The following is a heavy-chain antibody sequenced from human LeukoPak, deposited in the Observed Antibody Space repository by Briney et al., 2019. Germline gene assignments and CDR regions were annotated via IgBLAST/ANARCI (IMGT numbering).Heavy chain of an antibody. CDR3: SIAAAGLNNWFDP. D-gene: IGHD6-13*01. Sequence: PGGSLRLSCAASGFTFSSYGMHWVRQAPGKGLEGVAFIRYDGSNKYYADSVKGRFTISRDNSKNTLYLQMNSLRSEDTAVYYCSIAAAGLNNWFDPWGQGTLVTVSS. CDR2: IRYDGSNK. J-gene: IGHJ5*02. V-gene: IGHV3-30*02. CDR1: GFTFSSYG.